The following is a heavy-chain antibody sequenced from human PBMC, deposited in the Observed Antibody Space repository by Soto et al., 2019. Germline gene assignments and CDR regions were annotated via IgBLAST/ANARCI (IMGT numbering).Heavy chain of an antibody. CDR2: ISDSGST. V-gene: IGHV4-59*08. Sequence: TLSLTCTVSGGSISSYYWIWIRQPPGKGLEWIGYISDSGSTNYNPSLKSRVTISVDMSRNQFSLKLNSLIAADTAVYYCARLSSGGYYTMAYWGQGTLVTVSS. CDR3: ARLSSGGYYTMAY. CDR1: GGSISSYY. D-gene: IGHD1-26*01. J-gene: IGHJ4*01.